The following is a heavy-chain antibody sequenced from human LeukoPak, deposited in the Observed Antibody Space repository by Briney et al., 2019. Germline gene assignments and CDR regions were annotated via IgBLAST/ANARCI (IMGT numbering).Heavy chain of an antibody. CDR1: GFTFSSYW. V-gene: IGHV3-74*01. D-gene: IGHD1-26*01. J-gene: IGHJ4*02. Sequence: GGSLRLSCAASGFTFSSYWMHWVRQAPGRGLVWVSRIYSDGSRTTYADSVKGRFTISRDNAKNTLYLQMDSLRVEDTAVYYCARSERSSGAIDYWGQGTLVTVSS. CDR2: IYSDGSRT. CDR3: ARSERSSGAIDY.